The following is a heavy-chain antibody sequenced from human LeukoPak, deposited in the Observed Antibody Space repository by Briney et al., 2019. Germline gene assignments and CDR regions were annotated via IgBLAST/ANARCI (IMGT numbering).Heavy chain of an antibody. J-gene: IGHJ4*02. CDR1: GFTFNNYA. CDR2: ISGSSGTT. V-gene: IGHV3-23*01. D-gene: IGHD1-26*01. CDR3: AKGSSPFDY. Sequence: PGGSLRLSCAAPGFTFNNYAMSWVRQAPGKGLEWVSGISGSSGTTYYADSVTGRFTISRDTSKNTLYLQMNSLRAEDTAVYYCAKGSSPFDYWGQGTLVTVSS.